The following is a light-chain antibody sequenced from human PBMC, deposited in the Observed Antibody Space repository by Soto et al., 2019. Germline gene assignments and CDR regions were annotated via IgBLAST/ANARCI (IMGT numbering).Light chain of an antibody. Sequence: EIVLTQSPATLSLSPGERATLSCRASQSVSSYFAWYQQKPGQAPRLLIYDASNRATGIPARFSGSGSGTDFTLTISSLEPEDFAVYYCQQRSNWPVTFGQGTRVDIE. J-gene: IGKJ1*01. V-gene: IGKV3-11*01. CDR2: DAS. CDR3: QQRSNWPVT. CDR1: QSVSSY.